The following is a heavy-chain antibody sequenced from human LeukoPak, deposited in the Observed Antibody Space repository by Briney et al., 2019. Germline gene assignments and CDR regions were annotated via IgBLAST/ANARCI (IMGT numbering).Heavy chain of an antibody. D-gene: IGHD3-10*01. Sequence: SETLSLTCTVSGGSISSSSYYWGWIRQPPGKGLEWIGSIYYSGSTYYNPSLKSRVTISVDTSKNQFSLKLSSVTAADTAVYYCARRLRYYGSGSYYNVVYFDYWGQGTLVTVSS. V-gene: IGHV4-39*07. J-gene: IGHJ4*02. CDR2: IYYSGST. CDR3: ARRLRYYGSGSYYNVVYFDY. CDR1: GGSISSSSYY.